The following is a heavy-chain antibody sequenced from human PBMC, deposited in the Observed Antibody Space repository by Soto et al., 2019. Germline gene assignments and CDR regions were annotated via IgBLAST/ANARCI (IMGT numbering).Heavy chain of an antibody. D-gene: IGHD2-8*02. V-gene: IGHV3-21*01. CDR2: ISSSSSYI. CDR3: ARAHGTGRTLAHFDD. CDR1: GFTFSSYS. J-gene: IGHJ4*02. Sequence: QRLSCAASGFTFSSYSMNWVRQAPGKGLEWVSSISSSSSYIYYADSVKGRFTISRDNAKNSLYLQMNSLRAEDTAVYYCARAHGTGRTLAHFDDRGQGTLVTVSS.